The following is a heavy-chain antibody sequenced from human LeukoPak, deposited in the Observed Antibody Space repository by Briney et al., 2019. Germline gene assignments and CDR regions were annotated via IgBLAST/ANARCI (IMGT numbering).Heavy chain of an antibody. CDR3: ARKNYDFLSGGPKHFDY. J-gene: IGHJ4*02. V-gene: IGHV3-7*01. Sequence: GGSLRLSCAASGFTFSSYWMSWVRQAPGRGLEWVADIKQDGSEKNYVDSVKGRFTISRDNAKNSLSLQMNSLRAEDTAVYYCARKNYDFLSGGPKHFDYWGQGTLVTVSS. CDR1: GFTFSSYW. D-gene: IGHD3-3*01. CDR2: IKQDGSEK.